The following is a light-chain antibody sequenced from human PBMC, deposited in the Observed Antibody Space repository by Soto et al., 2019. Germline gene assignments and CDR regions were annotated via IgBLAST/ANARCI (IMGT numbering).Light chain of an antibody. CDR2: GAS. CDR3: QQYNNWPPDKT. CDR1: QSVGSN. Sequence: EIVMTQSPATLSVSPGERATLSCRASQSVGSNLAWYQQRPGQAPRLLIYGASTRATGVPARFSDSGSGTAFTLTMRNPESEDFEIYFCQQYNNWPPDKTFGQGTKVEIK. V-gene: IGKV3-15*01. J-gene: IGKJ1*01.